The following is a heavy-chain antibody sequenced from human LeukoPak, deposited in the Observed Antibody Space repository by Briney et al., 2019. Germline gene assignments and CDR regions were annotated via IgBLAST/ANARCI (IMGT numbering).Heavy chain of an antibody. CDR3: ARSGRGGAFDI. J-gene: IGHJ3*02. D-gene: IGHD1-26*01. CDR1: GFTLSSNW. V-gene: IGHV3-74*01. Sequence: PGGSLRLSCAGSGFTLSSNWMHWVRQGPGKGLVWVSRIYSDGSRTNYADSVKGRFTISGDNAKNTLYLQMNSLRAEDTAVYYCARSGRGGAFDIWGQGTMVTVFS. CDR2: IYSDGSRT.